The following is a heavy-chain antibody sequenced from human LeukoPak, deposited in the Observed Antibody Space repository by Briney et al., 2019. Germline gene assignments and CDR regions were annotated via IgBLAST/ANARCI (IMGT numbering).Heavy chain of an antibody. V-gene: IGHV3-23*01. Sequence: PGGSLRLSCAASGFTFSSYAMSWVRQAPGKGLEWVSAISGSGGSTYYADSVKGQFTISRDNSKNTLYLQMNSLRAEDTAVYYCANVGIAAAGTLDYWGQGTLVTVSS. CDR3: ANVGIAAAGTLDY. CDR1: GFTFSSYA. D-gene: IGHD6-13*01. J-gene: IGHJ4*02. CDR2: ISGSGGST.